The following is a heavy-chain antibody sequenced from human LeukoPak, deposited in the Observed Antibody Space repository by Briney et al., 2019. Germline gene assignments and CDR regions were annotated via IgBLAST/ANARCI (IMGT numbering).Heavy chain of an antibody. CDR1: GYSISSGYY. CDR3: AREAMVRGVPFDY. D-gene: IGHD3-10*01. J-gene: IGHJ4*02. CDR2: IYTSGST. Sequence: SETLSLTCTVSGYSISSGYYWGWIRQPPGKGLEWIGRIYTSGSTNYNPSLKSRVTMSVDTSKNQFSLKLSSVTAADTAVYYCAREAMVRGVPFDYWGQGTLVTVSS. V-gene: IGHV4-38-2*02.